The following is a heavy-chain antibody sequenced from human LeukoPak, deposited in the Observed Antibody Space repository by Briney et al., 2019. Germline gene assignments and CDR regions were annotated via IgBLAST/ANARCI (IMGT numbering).Heavy chain of an antibody. V-gene: IGHV4-39*01. CDR2: IYYSGST. CDR3: AASAMTTVTFFDH. J-gene: IGHJ4*02. CDR1: GGSISSSSFY. D-gene: IGHD4-17*01. Sequence: SETLSPTCTVSGGSISSSSFYWGWVRQPPGKGLEWIGSIYYSGSTYYNPSLKSRVTISVDTSKNQFSLKLSSVAAADTAVYYCAASAMTTVTFFDHWGQGTLVTVSS.